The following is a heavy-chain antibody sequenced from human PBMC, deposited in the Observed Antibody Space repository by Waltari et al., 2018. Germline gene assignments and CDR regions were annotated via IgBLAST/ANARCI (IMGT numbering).Heavy chain of an antibody. V-gene: IGHV3-7*01. J-gene: IGHJ4*02. CDR2: INQDGSKK. Sequence: EVQLVESGGGLVQPGGSLRLSCAAPGFTFSSNWMTWVRQAPGKGLEGVANINQDGSKKDYVDSVKGRFTISRDNAKNSLYLQMNSLRAEDTAVYYCAGDKYWGQGTLVTVSA. CDR1: GFTFSSNW. CDR3: AGDKY.